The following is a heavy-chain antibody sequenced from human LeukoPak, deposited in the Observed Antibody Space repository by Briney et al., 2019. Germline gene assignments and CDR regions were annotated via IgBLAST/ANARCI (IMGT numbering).Heavy chain of an antibody. CDR3: AMGGILGYCSSTSCYSY. Sequence: GASVKFSCKACGYTFASYGISWVRQGPGQGLEWMGWISAYNGNTNYAQKLQGRVTMTTDTSTSTAYMELRSLRSDDTAVYYCAMGGILGYCSSTSCYSYWGQGTLVTVSS. J-gene: IGHJ4*02. D-gene: IGHD2-2*02. CDR2: ISAYNGNT. V-gene: IGHV1-18*01. CDR1: GYTFASYG.